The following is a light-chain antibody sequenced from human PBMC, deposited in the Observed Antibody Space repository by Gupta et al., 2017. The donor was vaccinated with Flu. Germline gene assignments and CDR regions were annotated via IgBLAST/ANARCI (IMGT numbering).Light chain of an antibody. CDR3: GAWDSSLTQGL. CDR1: SSNIGNNH. V-gene: IGLV1-51*02. CDR2: ETR. Sequence: SSSNIGNNHVSWYQQFPGTAPKLLIYETRVRPSGVPDRFSGSKSGTSATLGITGLQAGDEADYYCGAWDSSLTQGLFGGGTKMTV. J-gene: IGLJ3*02.